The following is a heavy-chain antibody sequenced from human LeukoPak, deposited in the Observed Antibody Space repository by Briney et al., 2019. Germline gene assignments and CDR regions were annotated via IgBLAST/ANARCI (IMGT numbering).Heavy chain of an antibody. CDR3: ARDQNTYGYCYFDY. Sequence: GGSLRLSCAASGFTFSSSNMNWVRQAPGKGLEWVSSISSSSSYTYYAASVRGRFTISRDNAKNSLYLQMNSLRAEDTAVYYCARDQNTYGYCYFDYWGQGTLVTASS. CDR2: ISSSSSYT. J-gene: IGHJ4*02. D-gene: IGHD5-18*01. V-gene: IGHV3-21*01. CDR1: GFTFSSSN.